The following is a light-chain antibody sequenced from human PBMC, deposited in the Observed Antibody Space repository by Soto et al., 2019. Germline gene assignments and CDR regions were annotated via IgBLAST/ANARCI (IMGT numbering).Light chain of an antibody. Sequence: EIVLTQSPATLTLSPGARAALSCSASQSFSSYLAWYQQKTGQAPTLLIXDASNRATGIPARFSGSGSGTDFTLNISSLDPEDFAVYYCQQRSNWPPEITFGQGTRLEIK. CDR3: QQRSNWPPEIT. CDR2: DAS. V-gene: IGKV3-11*01. CDR1: QSFSSY. J-gene: IGKJ5*01.